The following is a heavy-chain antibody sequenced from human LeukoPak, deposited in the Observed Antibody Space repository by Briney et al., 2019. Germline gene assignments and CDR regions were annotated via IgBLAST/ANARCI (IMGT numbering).Heavy chain of an antibody. CDR1: GFTFSNYA. CDR2: ISASGGNT. CDR3: AKEYGDYGPDWFDP. J-gene: IGHJ5*02. Sequence: GGSLRLSCAASGFTFSNYAMNWVRPAPGEGLEWVSGISASGGNTYYADSVKGRFTISRDNSKNTLYLQMHSLRAEDTAVYYCAKEYGDYGPDWFDPWGQGNLVTVSS. V-gene: IGHV3-23*01. D-gene: IGHD4-17*01.